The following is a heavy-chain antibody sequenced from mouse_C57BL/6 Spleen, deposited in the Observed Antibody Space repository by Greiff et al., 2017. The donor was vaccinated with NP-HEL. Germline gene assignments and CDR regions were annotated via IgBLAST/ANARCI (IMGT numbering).Heavy chain of an antibody. CDR3: ARGVTTVVAHGMDY. CDR1: GYSFTSYY. V-gene: IGHV1-66*01. J-gene: IGHJ4*01. D-gene: IGHD1-1*01. Sequence: QVQLQQSGPELVKPGASVQISCKASGYSFTSYYIHWVKQRPGQGLEWIGWIYPGSGTTKYNEKFKGKATLTADTSSSTAYMQLSSLTSEDSAVYYCARGVTTVVAHGMDYWGQGTSVTVSS. CDR2: IYPGSGTT.